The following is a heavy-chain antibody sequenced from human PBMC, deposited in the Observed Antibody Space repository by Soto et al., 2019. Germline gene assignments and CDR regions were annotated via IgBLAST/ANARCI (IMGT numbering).Heavy chain of an antibody. CDR3: ARDNYDFWSGYPLNYGMDV. Sequence: GGSLRLSCAASGFTFSSYEMNWGRQAPGKGLEWVSYISSSGSTIYYADSVKGRFTISRDNAKNSLYLQMNSLRAEDTAVYYCARDNYDFWSGYPLNYGMDVWGQGNEVTVSS. V-gene: IGHV3-48*03. J-gene: IGHJ6*02. D-gene: IGHD3-3*01. CDR2: ISSSGSTI. CDR1: GFTFSSYE.